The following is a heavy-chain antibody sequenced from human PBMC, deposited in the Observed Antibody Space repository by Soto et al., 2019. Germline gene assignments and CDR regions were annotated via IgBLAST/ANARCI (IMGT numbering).Heavy chain of an antibody. D-gene: IGHD6-13*01. Sequence: QVQLQESGPGLVKPSETLSLTCTVSGGSISSYYWSWIRQPPGKGLEWIGYIYYSGSTNYNPSLKSRVTITVDTSKNQFSLKLSSVTAADTAVYYCAAVYSSSFAQGYYYGMDVWGQGTTVTVSS. CDR1: GGSISSYY. V-gene: IGHV4-59*01. CDR3: AAVYSSSFAQGYYYGMDV. J-gene: IGHJ6*02. CDR2: IYYSGST.